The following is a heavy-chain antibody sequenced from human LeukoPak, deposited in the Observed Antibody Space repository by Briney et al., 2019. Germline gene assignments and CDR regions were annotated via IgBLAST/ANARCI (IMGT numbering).Heavy chain of an antibody. V-gene: IGHV3-23*01. CDR2: ISGSGGST. Sequence: GGSLRLSCAASGFTFSSYAMSWVCQAPGKGLEWVSAISGSGGSTYYADSVKGRFTISRDNSKNTLYLQMNSLRAEDTSVYYCAKVNWEGSFDIWGQGTMVTVSS. D-gene: IGHD7-27*01. J-gene: IGHJ3*02. CDR3: AKVNWEGSFDI. CDR1: GFTFSSYA.